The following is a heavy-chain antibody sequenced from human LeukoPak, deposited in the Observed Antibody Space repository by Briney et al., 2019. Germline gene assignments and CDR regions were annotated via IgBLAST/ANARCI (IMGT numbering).Heavy chain of an antibody. CDR3: ARAPLRYFDWSLSGGFDY. J-gene: IGHJ4*02. D-gene: IGHD3-9*01. V-gene: IGHV1-69*05. CDR2: IIPIFGTA. Sequence: SVKVSCKASGGTFSSYAISWVRQAPGQGLEWMGGIIPIFGTANYAQKFQGRVTITTDESTSTAYMELSSLRTEDTAVYYCARAPLRYFDWSLSGGFDYWGQGTLVTVSS. CDR1: GGTFSSYA.